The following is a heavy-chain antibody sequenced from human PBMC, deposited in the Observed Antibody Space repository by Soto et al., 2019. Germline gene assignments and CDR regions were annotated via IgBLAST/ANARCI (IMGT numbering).Heavy chain of an antibody. CDR2: INAGNGNT. Sequence: ASVKVSCKASGYTFTSYAMHWVRQAPGQRLEWMGWINAGNGNTKYSQKFQGRVTITRDTSASTAYMELSSLRSEDTAVYYCARSIAVAGIHFEYWGQGTLVTVSS. CDR3: ARSIAVAGIHFEY. V-gene: IGHV1-3*01. J-gene: IGHJ4*02. CDR1: GYTFTSYA. D-gene: IGHD6-19*01.